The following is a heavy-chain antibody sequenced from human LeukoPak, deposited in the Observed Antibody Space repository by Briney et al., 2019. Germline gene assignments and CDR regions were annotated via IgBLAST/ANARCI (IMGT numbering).Heavy chain of an antibody. CDR2: IYYSGST. V-gene: IGHV4-59*01. CDR1: GASISSYY. CDR3: ARGRLFSVTSGYYYYGMDV. J-gene: IGHJ6*02. Sequence: PSETLSLTCTVSGASISSYYRSCIRQPPGKGQEWVGSIYYSGSTNYNPSLKSRVTISVDTSKNQFSLKLSSVTAADTAVYYCARGRLFSVTSGYYYYGMDVWGQGTTVTVSS. D-gene: IGHD2-2*01.